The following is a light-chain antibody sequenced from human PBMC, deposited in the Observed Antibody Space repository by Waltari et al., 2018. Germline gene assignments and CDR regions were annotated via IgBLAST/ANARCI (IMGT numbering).Light chain of an antibody. V-gene: IGKV1-39*02. CDR1: ENVNNY. CDR3: QNGYDIPYS. CDR2: KAS. Sequence: DIQMTQSPSSLSASFGYKVTITCRASENVNNYLNWYKQKPGKAPNLLIYKASTLQNGVPSRFSGSGSGTEYTFTISRLQSEDAAIYFCQNGYDIPYSFGRGTKVEI. J-gene: IGKJ2*03.